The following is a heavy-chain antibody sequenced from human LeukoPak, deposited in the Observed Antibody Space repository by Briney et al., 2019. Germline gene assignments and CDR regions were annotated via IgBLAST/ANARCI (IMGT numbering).Heavy chain of an antibody. CDR3: ARLGYSYGHTYFDY. CDR1: GFSFSSYS. CDR2: ISSSSSTI. V-gene: IGHV3-48*01. Sequence: PGGSLRLSCAASGFSFSSYSMNWVRQAPGKGLEWVSYISSSSSTIYYVDSVKGRFTISRDNAKNSLYLQMNSLRAEGTAVYYCARLGYSYGHTYFDYWGQGTLVTVSS. J-gene: IGHJ4*02. D-gene: IGHD5-18*01.